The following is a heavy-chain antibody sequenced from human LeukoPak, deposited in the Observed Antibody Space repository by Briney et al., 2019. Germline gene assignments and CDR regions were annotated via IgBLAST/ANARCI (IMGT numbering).Heavy chain of an antibody. V-gene: IGHV3-23*01. J-gene: IGHJ6*03. Sequence: GGSLRLSCAASGFTFSNYAMSWVRQAPGKGLEWVSSISGSGGSTLYPDSVKGRFTISRDNSKNTLYLQMNSLRAEDTAVYYCAKGYYYYYMDVWGKGTTVTVSS. CDR2: ISGSGGST. CDR1: GFTFSNYA. CDR3: AKGYYYYYMDV.